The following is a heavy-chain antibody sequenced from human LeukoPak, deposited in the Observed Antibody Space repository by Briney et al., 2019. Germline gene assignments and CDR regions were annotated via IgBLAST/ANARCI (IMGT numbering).Heavy chain of an antibody. V-gene: IGHV4-59*01. CDR3: ARGTYGGYSGYLNWFDP. D-gene: IGHD5-12*01. J-gene: IGHJ5*02. CDR1: GGSISSYY. CDR2: IYYSGST. Sequence: SETLSLTCTASGGSISSYYWSWIRQPPGKGLEWIGYIYYSGSTNYNPSLKSRVTISVDTSKNQFSLKLSSVTAADTAVYYCARGTYGGYSGYLNWFDPWGQGTLVTVSS.